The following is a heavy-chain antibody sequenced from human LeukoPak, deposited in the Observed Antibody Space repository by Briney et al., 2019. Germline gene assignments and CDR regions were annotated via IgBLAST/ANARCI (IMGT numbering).Heavy chain of an antibody. D-gene: IGHD6-19*01. V-gene: IGHV3-23*01. CDR2: ISGSGGNT. J-gene: IGHJ6*02. CDR1: GFTFSIYA. Sequence: PGGSLRLSCAASGFTFSIYAMTWVRQAPGKGLEWVSGISGSGGNTYYADSVKGRFTISRDDSENTLYLQMSGLTAEDTAIYYCAKTLAVAGTHYYYGMNVWGQGTLVTVSS. CDR3: AKTLAVAGTHYYYGMNV.